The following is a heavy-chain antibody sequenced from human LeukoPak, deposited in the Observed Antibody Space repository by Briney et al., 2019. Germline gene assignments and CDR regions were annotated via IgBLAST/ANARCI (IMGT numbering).Heavy chain of an antibody. V-gene: IGHV4-30-4*08. J-gene: IGHJ4*02. D-gene: IGHD2/OR15-2a*01. Sequence: SQTLSLTCTVSGGSISSGDYYWSWIRQPPGKGLEWIGYIYYSGSTYYNPSLKRRVTISVNTTKNQYSLKLSSVTAADTAVYYCARAGGTTYYFDYWGQGTLVTVSS. CDR2: IYYSGST. CDR1: GGSISSGDYY. CDR3: ARAGGTTYYFDY.